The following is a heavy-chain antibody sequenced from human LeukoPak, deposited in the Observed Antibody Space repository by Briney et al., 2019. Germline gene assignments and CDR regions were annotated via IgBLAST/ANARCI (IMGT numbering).Heavy chain of an antibody. CDR2: ISGSGGST. CDR1: GFTFSSYA. CDR3: AKDALLWFGELLHYFDY. D-gene: IGHD3-10*01. J-gene: IGHJ4*02. Sequence: GGSLRLSCAASGFTFSSYAMSWVRQAPGKGLEWVSAISGSGGSTYYADSVKGRFTISRDNSKNTLYLQTNSLRAEDTAVYYCAKDALLWFGELLHYFDYWGQGTLVTVSS. V-gene: IGHV3-23*01.